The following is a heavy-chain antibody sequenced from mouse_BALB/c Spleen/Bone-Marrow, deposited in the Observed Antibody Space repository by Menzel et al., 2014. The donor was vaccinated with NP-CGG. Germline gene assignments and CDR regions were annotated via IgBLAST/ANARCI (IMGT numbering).Heavy chain of an antibody. V-gene: IGHV14-3*02. CDR1: DFNIKDAY. Sequence: EVQLQQSGAELVKPGASVKLSCTASDFNIKDAYMHWVKQRPEQGLEWIGRIDPANGNTKYDTKFQGKATITADTSSNTAYLLLSSLTSEDTAVYYCAVYYYGRSSFAYWGQGTLVTVSA. CDR3: AVYYYGRSSFAY. CDR2: IDPANGNT. J-gene: IGHJ3*01. D-gene: IGHD1-1*01.